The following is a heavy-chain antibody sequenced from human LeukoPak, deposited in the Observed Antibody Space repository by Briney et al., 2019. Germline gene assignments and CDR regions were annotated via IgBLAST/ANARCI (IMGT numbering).Heavy chain of an antibody. V-gene: IGHV3-23*01. CDR1: GFTFSDHA. CDR2: IRGTGTTT. J-gene: IGHJ4*02. CDR3: AKVSWLGTLPSYHFDS. D-gene: IGHD6-19*01. Sequence: GGSLRLSCAASGFTFSDHAMAWVRQAPGKGLEWVSAIRGTGTTTFYAASVKGRFTIPRDNSKNTADLKMNSLRAEDTAVYYCAKVSWLGTLPSYHFDSWGQGTQVTVSS.